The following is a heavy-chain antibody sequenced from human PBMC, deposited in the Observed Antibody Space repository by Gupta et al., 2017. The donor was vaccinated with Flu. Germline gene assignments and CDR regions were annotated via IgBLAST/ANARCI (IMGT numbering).Heavy chain of an antibody. J-gene: IGHJ4*02. CDR1: GYTFTSYY. CDR3: ARDAPITICGGVIIRGLDY. Sequence: QVQLVQSGAEVKKPGASVKVSCKASGYTFTSYYMHWVRQAPGQGLEWMGIINPSGGSTSYAQKFQGRGTMTRDTSTSTVYMELSSLRSEDTAVYYGARDAPITICGGVIIRGLDYWGQGTLVAVSS. CDR2: INPSGGST. D-gene: IGHD3-3*01. V-gene: IGHV1-46*01.